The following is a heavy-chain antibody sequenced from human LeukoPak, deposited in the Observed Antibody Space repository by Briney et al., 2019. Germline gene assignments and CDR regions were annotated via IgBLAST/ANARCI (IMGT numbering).Heavy chain of an antibody. V-gene: IGHV1-46*01. CDR1: GYTFTSYG. CDR3: ARDPTVITSSRITIFGVVKSPHNWFDP. Sequence: AASVKVSCKGSGYTFTSYGISWVRQAPGQGLEWMGIINPSGGSTSYAQKFQGRVTMTRDTSTSTVYMELSSLRPEDTAIYFCARDPTVITSSRITIFGVVKSPHNWFDPWGQGTLVTVSS. J-gene: IGHJ5*02. CDR2: INPSGGST. D-gene: IGHD3-3*01.